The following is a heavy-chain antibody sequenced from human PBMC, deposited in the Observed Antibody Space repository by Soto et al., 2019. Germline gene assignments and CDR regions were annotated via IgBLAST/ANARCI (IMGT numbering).Heavy chain of an antibody. CDR3: TKDDYYYDSTVYYSWFDP. V-gene: IGHV3-49*04. Sequence: GGSLRLSCTVSGFNFGDYALSWVRQAPGKGLEWVGFITSKAYGGTTEYAASVKARFTISRDDSKSIAYLQMNSLKTGDTAVYYCTKDDYYYDSTVYYSWFDPWGQGPPGHRLL. CDR1: GFNFGDYA. CDR2: ITSKAYGGTT. D-gene: IGHD3-22*01. J-gene: IGHJ5*02.